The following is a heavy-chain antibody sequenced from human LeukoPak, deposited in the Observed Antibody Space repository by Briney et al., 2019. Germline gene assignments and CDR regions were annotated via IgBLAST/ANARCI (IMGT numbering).Heavy chain of an antibody. V-gene: IGHV4-30-2*01. CDR2: IYHSGST. CDR3: ARGGGNSRAFDI. D-gene: IGHD3-16*01. J-gene: IGHJ3*02. CDR1: GGSIGSGGYS. Sequence: SQTLSLTCAVSGGSIGSGGYSWSWIRQPPGKGLEWIGYIYHSGSTYYNPSLKSRVTISVDRSKNQFSLKLSSVTAADTAVYYCARGGGNSRAFDIWGQGTMVTVSS.